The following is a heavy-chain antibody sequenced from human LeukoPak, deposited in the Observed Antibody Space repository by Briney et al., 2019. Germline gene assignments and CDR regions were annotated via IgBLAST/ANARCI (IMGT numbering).Heavy chain of an antibody. J-gene: IGHJ4*02. D-gene: IGHD3-22*01. CDR2: ISYDGSNK. CDR1: GFTFSSYG. CDR3: AKDRLYYDSSGYYFDY. V-gene: IGHV3-30*18. Sequence: GRSLRLSCAASGFTFSSYGMHWVRQAPGKGLEWVAVISYDGSNKYYADSVKGRFTISRDNSKNTLYLQMNSLRAEDTAVYYCAKDRLYYDSSGYYFDYWGQGTLVTVSS.